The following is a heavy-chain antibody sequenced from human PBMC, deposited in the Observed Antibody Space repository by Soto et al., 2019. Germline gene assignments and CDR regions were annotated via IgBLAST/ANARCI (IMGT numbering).Heavy chain of an antibody. CDR2: INPDSGDT. Sequence: ASVKVSCKASGYTFTDYFKHWVRHAPGQGLDWLGWINPDSGDTEYARKFQGRVTMTRDTSISTVYMDFNSLTSNDTAIYYCARVPAPGRPITSYFWGQGSLVTVSS. J-gene: IGHJ4*02. CDR3: ARVPAPGRPITSYF. CDR1: GYTFTDYF. D-gene: IGHD1-20*01. V-gene: IGHV1-2*02.